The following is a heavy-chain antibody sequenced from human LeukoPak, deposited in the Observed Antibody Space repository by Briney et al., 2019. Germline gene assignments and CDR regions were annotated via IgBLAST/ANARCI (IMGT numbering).Heavy chain of an antibody. V-gene: IGHV4-59*12. CDR1: GGSISSYY. J-gene: IGHJ3*02. Sequence: SETLSLTCTVSGGSISSYYWSWIRQPPGKGLEWIGYIYYSGSTNYNPSLKSRVTISVDTSKNQFSLKLSSVTAADTAVYYCARDRSALDDAFDIWGQGTMVTVSS. CDR2: IYYSGST. D-gene: IGHD1-1*01. CDR3: ARDRSALDDAFDI.